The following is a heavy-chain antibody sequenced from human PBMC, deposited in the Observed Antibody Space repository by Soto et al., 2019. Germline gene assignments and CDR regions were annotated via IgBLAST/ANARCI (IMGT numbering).Heavy chain of an antibody. Sequence: SETLSLTCSVSGLTISSASYYWSWIRQHPGKGLEWIGYVFYSGATNYSPSLKSRAAISMDTSKNQFSLSLTSVTAADTAVYYCARAGFSYGHLLFWGQGIRVTVSS. J-gene: IGHJ4*02. CDR1: GLTISSASYY. CDR2: VFYSGAT. CDR3: ARAGFSYGHLLF. V-gene: IGHV4-30-4*01. D-gene: IGHD3-10*01.